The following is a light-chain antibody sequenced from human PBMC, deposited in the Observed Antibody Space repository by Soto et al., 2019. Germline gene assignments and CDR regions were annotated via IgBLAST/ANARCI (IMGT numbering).Light chain of an antibody. J-gene: IGKJ5*01. Sequence: IQLTQSPSSLSASVGDRVTITCRASQGISNYLAWYQQKPGKTPRLLIYGATTLQSGVPSRFSGSGSGTDFALTISSLQPEHFATYYCQQLTSYVTFGQGTRLDIQ. CDR2: GAT. V-gene: IGKV1-9*01. CDR3: QQLTSYVT. CDR1: QGISNY.